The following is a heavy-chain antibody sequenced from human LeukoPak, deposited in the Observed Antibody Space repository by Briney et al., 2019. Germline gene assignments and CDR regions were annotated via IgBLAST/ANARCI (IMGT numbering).Heavy chain of an antibody. V-gene: IGHV1-2*02. Sequence: ASVTVSFKASGYTFTDYYIHWVRQAPGQALEGMGWINPNSGGTNYVQKFQGRVTMTRDTSISTAYMELSRLRSDDTAVYYCARGSGSYPYYFDYWGQGTLVTVSS. D-gene: IGHD1-26*01. CDR3: ARGSGSYPYYFDY. CDR1: GYTFTDYY. J-gene: IGHJ4*02. CDR2: INPNSGGT.